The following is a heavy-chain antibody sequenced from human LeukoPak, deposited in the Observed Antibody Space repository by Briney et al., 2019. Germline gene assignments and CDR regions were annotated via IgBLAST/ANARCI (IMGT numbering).Heavy chain of an antibody. CDR2: IIPIFGTA. J-gene: IGHJ4*02. CDR1: GYTFTGYY. V-gene: IGHV1-69*05. CDR3: ALITMVRGVIDSPFDY. D-gene: IGHD3-10*01. Sequence: SVKVSCKASGYTFTGYYMHWVRQAPGQGLEWMGRIIPIFGTANYAQKFQGRVTITTDESTSTAYMELSSLRSEDTAVYYCALITMVRGVIDSPFDYWGQGTLVTVSS.